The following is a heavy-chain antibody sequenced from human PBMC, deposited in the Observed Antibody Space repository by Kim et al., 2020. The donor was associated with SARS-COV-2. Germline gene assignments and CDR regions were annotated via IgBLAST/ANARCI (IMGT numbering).Heavy chain of an antibody. CDR2: IYYSGST. D-gene: IGHD1-26*01. J-gene: IGHJ4*02. CDR3: ASMGSYDLDY. CDR1: GGSISSSSYY. V-gene: IGHV4-39*01. Sequence: SETLSLTCTVSGGSISSSSYYWGWIRQPPGKGLEWIGSIYYSGSTYYNPSLKSRVTISVDTSKNQFSLKLSSVTAADTAVYYCASMGSYDLDYWGQGTLVTVSS.